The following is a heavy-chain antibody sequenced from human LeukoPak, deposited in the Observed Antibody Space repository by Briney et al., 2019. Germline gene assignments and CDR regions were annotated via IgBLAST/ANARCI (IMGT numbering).Heavy chain of an antibody. CDR2: VFYSGST. Sequence: SETLSLTCAVSGGSITSSTWWTWARPPPGKGLEWIGEVFYSGSTNSNPSLKSRLTMSVDESKHEFSLRLTAVTAADTAVYYCASGGLVSRYLDHWGQGALVNVSP. CDR3: ASGGLVSRYLDH. J-gene: IGHJ4*02. CDR1: GGSITSSTW. D-gene: IGHD3-9*01. V-gene: IGHV4-4*02.